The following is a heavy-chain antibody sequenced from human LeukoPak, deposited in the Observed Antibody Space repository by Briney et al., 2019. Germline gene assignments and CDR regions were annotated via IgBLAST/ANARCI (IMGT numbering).Heavy chain of an antibody. CDR3: AREPVTGTSNFFDS. J-gene: IGHJ4*02. CDR1: GCSISTYY. Sequence: PSETLSLTCTVSGCSISTYYWSWIRQAAGKGLEWIWRMYASGDTNYNPSLKSGRTISVDTSKKQFSLRLSSVTAADTAVYYCAREPVTGTSNFFDSWGQGTLATVSS. D-gene: IGHD6-19*01. V-gene: IGHV4-4*07. CDR2: MYASGDT.